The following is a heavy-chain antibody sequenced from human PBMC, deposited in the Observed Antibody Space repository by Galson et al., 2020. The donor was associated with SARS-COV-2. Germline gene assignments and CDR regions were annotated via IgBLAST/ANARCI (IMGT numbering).Heavy chain of an antibody. CDR1: GFTLSNAW. Sequence: GESLKISCAASGFTLSNAWMAWVRQAPGKGLEWVGRIKRKADGGTTNYAAPVEGRFTISRDDSKNTLNLQMNSLKTEDTAVYYCTTGGDWGQGTLVTVSS. CDR3: TTGGD. V-gene: IGHV3-15*01. J-gene: IGHJ4*02. CDR2: IKRKADGGTT.